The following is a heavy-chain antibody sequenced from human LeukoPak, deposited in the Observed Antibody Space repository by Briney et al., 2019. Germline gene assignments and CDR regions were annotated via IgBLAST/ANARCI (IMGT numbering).Heavy chain of an antibody. CDR2: VSRSSSHT. J-gene: IGHJ4*02. CDR3: AREGYYDSSGYYFGY. Sequence: PGGSLRLSCAASGFTFSDYYMSWIRQAPGKGLEWVSYVSRSSSHTNYADSVKGRFTISRDNAKNSLYLQMNRLRAEDTAVYYCAREGYYDSSGYYFGYWGQGTLVTVSS. CDR1: GFTFSDYY. V-gene: IGHV3-11*05. D-gene: IGHD3-22*01.